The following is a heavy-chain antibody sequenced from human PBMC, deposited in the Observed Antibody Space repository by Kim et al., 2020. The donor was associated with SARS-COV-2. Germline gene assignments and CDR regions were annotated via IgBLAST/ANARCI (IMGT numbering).Heavy chain of an antibody. CDR3: ARDNVWGATSGFELDY. CDR2: ISAYNGNT. CDR1: GYTFTSYG. V-gene: IGHV1-18*01. Sequence: ASVKVSCKASGYTFTSYGISWVRQAPGQGLEWMGWISAYNGNTNYAQKLQGRVTMTTDTSTSTAYMELRSLRSDDTAVYYCARDNVWGATSGFELDYWGQGTLVTVSS. J-gene: IGHJ4*02. D-gene: IGHD1-26*01.